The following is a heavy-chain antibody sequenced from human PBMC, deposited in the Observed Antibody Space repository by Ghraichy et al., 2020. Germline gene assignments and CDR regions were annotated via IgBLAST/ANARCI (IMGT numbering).Heavy chain of an antibody. CDR3: AKDLRDVWGSYRSSAPGY. V-gene: IGHV3-30*02. Sequence: DSVKGRFTISRDNSKNTLYLQMNSLRAEDTAVYYCAKDLRDVWGSYRSSAPGYWGQGTLVTVSS. D-gene: IGHD3-16*02. J-gene: IGHJ4*02.